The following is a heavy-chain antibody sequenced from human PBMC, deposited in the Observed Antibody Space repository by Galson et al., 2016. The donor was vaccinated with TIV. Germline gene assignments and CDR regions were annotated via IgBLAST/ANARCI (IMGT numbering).Heavy chain of an antibody. CDR3: ARPTVPVAMLPTFHI. V-gene: IGHV1-69*02. CDR1: GGSFSSYS. D-gene: IGHD2-2*01. J-gene: IGHJ3*02. Sequence: QSGAEVKKPGESLKISCKASGGSFSSYSFNWVRQAPGQGLEWKGRFIPMLRLTTYAERFQGRVTITADKSTNTVYMELSSLRSEDTAVYYCARPTVPVAMLPTFHIWGQGTMVTVSS. CDR2: FIPMLRLT.